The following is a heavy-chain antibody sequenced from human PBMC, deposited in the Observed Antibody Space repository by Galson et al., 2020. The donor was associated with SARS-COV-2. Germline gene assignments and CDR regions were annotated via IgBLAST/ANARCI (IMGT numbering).Heavy chain of an antibody. Sequence: GGSLRLSCAASGFTFSSYAMHWVRQAPGKGLEWVAVISYDGSNKYYADSVKGRFTISRDNSKNTLSLQMNSLGAGDTAVYYCGRVEGDCSGGSCYSCVHAYYYYGMDVWGQGTTVTVSS. CDR2: ISYDGSNK. CDR1: GFTFSSYA. J-gene: IGHJ6*02. CDR3: GRVEGDCSGGSCYSCVHAYYYYGMDV. V-gene: IGHV3-30*04. D-gene: IGHD2-15*01.